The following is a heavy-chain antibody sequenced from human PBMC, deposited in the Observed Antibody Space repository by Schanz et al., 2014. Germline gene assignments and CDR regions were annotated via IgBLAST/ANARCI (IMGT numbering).Heavy chain of an antibody. J-gene: IGHJ3*02. CDR1: GFSFSDYY. CDR3: AKGRFGELSAFDI. Sequence: VHLLESGGGLVEPGGSLRLSCAASGFSFSDYYMSWIRQAPGKGLEWVSAISGSGGSTYYADSVKGRFTISRDNSKNTLYLQMNSLRAEDTAVYYCAKGRFGELSAFDIWGQGTMVTDSS. CDR2: ISGSGGST. V-gene: IGHV3-23*01. D-gene: IGHD3-10*01.